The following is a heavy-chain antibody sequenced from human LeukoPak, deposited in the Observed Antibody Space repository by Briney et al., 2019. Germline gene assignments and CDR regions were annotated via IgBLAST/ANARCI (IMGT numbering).Heavy chain of an antibody. Sequence: GRSLRLSCAASGFTFSSYAMHWVRQAPGKGLEWVAVISYDGSNKYYADSVKGRFTISRDNSKNTLYLQMNSLRAEDTAVYYCARDAIDIVVVPAAMPYYYYYMDVWGKGTTVTVSS. D-gene: IGHD2-2*01. V-gene: IGHV3-30*04. CDR2: ISYDGSNK. CDR3: ARDAIDIVVVPAAMPYYYYYMDV. J-gene: IGHJ6*03. CDR1: GFTFSSYA.